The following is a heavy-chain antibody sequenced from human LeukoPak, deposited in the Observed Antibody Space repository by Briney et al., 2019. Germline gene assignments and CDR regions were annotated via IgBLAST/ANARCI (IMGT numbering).Heavy chain of an antibody. J-gene: IGHJ6*03. CDR2: IYYSGST. D-gene: IGHD2-2*01. CDR3: GRRLKVVAAGGYYYYYMDV. V-gene: IGHV4-61*01. CDR1: GGSVSSGSYY. Sequence: SETLSLTCTVSGGSVSSGSYYWSWIRQPPGKGLEWLGCIYYSGSTYYNSSLKSRVTISVNTSNNQYPLKLSSITAADTAVDSCGRRLKVVAAGGYYYYYMDVWGKGTTVTVSS.